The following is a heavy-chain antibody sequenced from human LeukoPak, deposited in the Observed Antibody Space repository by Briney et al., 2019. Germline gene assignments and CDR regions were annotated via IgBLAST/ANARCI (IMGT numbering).Heavy chain of an antibody. Sequence: GGSLRLSCAASGFTFNNYAMTWVRQAPGKGLEWVSSISSRSTYIYYADSMKGRFTISRDNAKNSLYLQMNSLRDEDTAVYYCAGAYYYDSSAYYDYWGQGTLVTVSP. V-gene: IGHV3-21*04. D-gene: IGHD3-22*01. CDR1: GFTFNNYA. CDR2: ISSRSTYI. J-gene: IGHJ4*02. CDR3: AGAYYYDSSAYYDY.